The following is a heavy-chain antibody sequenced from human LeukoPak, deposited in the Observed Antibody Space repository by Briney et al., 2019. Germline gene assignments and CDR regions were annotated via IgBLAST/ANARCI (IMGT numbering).Heavy chain of an antibody. J-gene: IGHJ6*03. CDR1: GGSISSYY. CDR2: IYTSGST. D-gene: IGHD2-15*01. V-gene: IGHV4-4*07. CDR3: ARVFVAGGYYYYYMDV. Sequence: SETLSLTCTVSGGSISSYYWSWIRQPAGKGLEWIGRIYTSGSTNYNPSLKSRVTMSVDTSKNQFSLKLRSVTAADTAVYYCARVFVAGGYYYYYMDVWGKGTTVTVTS.